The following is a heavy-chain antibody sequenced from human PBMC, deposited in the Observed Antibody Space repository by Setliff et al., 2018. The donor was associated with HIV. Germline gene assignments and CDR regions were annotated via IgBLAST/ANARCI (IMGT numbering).Heavy chain of an antibody. J-gene: IGHJ4*02. CDR1: GYMFTDYY. D-gene: IGHD1-26*01. V-gene: IGHV1-2*02. CDR2: INPNSDVA. CDR3: ARGWEGGMDY. Sequence: ASVKVSCKASGYMFTDYYIHWVRQAPGQGLEWMGWINPNSDVANYAQKFQGRVTMTRDTSISTAYMELSSLRSEDTAVYYCARGWEGGMDYWGQGTLVTVSS.